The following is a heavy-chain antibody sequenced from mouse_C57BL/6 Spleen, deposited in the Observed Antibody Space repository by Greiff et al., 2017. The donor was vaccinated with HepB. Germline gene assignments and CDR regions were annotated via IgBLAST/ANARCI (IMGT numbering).Heavy chain of an antibody. Sequence: EVQLVESGGGLVKPGGSLKLSCAASGFTFSSYTMSWVRQTPEKRLEWVATVSGGGGNTYYPDSVKGRFTISRDNAKNTLYLQMSSLRSEDTALYYCARQGYYGNPDYWGQGTTLTVSS. CDR3: ARQGYYGNPDY. CDR2: VSGGGGNT. D-gene: IGHD2-1*01. J-gene: IGHJ2*01. V-gene: IGHV5-9*01. CDR1: GFTFSSYT.